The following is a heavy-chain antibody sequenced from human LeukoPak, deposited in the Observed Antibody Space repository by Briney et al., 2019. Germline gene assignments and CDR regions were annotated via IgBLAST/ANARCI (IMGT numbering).Heavy chain of an antibody. D-gene: IGHD3-3*01. V-gene: IGHV4-34*01. CDR1: GGSFSGYY. CDR2: INHSGST. J-gene: IGHJ6*03. CDR3: ARAGVVAYHLYYFHMDV. Sequence: PSETLSLTCAVSGGSFSGYYWRWIRQAPGKGLEWIGEINHSGSTNYNQSLKSRVTISTDTYKNQFSLKLTSVPAADTAMYYCARAGVVAYHLYYFHMDVWGNRTTVTVSS.